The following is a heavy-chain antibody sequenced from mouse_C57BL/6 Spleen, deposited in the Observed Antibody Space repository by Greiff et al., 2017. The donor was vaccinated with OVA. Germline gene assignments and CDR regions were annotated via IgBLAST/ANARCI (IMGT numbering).Heavy chain of an antibody. J-gene: IGHJ1*03. Sequence: VQLKESGPGLVKPSQSLSLTCSVTGYSITSGYYWNWIRQFPGNKLEWMGYISYDGSNNYNPSLKNRISITRDTSKNQFFLKLNSVTTEDTATYYCARYYYYGSSYVWYFDVWGTGTTVTVSS. D-gene: IGHD1-1*01. CDR1: GYSITSGYY. CDR2: ISYDGSN. V-gene: IGHV3-6*01. CDR3: ARYYYYGSSYVWYFDV.